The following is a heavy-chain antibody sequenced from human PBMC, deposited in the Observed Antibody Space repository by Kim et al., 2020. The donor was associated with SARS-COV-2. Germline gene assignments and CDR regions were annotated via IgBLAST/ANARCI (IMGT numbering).Heavy chain of an antibody. D-gene: IGHD5-18*01. CDR3: ARGSGYSYGSGDY. J-gene: IGHJ4*02. Sequence: YNPSLKSRVTISVDTSKNQFSLKLSSVTAADTAVYYCARGSGYSYGSGDYWGQGTLVTVSS. V-gene: IGHV4-34*01.